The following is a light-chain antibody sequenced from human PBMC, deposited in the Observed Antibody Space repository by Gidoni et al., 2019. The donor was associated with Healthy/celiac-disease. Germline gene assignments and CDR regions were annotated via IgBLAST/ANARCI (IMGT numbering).Light chain of an antibody. CDR3: SSYTSSSTLV. CDR2: EVS. CDR1: SRDVGGYNY. Sequence: QSALTQPASVSGSPGQSITISCTGTSRDVGGYNYVSWYQQHPGKAPKLMIYEVSNRPSGVSNRFSGSKSGNTASLTISVLQAEDEADYYCSSYTSSSTLVFGGGTKLTVL. J-gene: IGLJ2*01. V-gene: IGLV2-14*01.